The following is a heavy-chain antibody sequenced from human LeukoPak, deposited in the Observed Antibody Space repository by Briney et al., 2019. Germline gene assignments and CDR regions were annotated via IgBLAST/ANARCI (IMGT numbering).Heavy chain of an antibody. V-gene: IGHV3-30-3*01. CDR1: GFPFHGFT. CDR3: ERDSGGSLFDY. CDR2: ISYDGNNE. Sequence: GGSLRLSCAASGFPFHGFTMHWVRQTLDKALEWVAIISYDGNNEYYADSVRGRFTISRDNSNNTMYLEMNNVRPDETAVYYCERDSGGSLFDYWGLGTLVTVSS. D-gene: IGHD2-15*01. J-gene: IGHJ4*02.